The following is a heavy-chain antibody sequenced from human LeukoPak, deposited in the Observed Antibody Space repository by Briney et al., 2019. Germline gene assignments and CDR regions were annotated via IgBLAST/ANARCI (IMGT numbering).Heavy chain of an antibody. D-gene: IGHD1-1*01. CDR3: ARGVRY. CDR2: IYYTGST. CDR1: GGSVSSGDSY. Sequence: SGTLSLTCTVSGGSVSSGDSYWSWVRQPPGKGLEWIGYIYYTGSTNYNPSLKSRVTISLDTSKNQFSLKLSSVTAADTAVYYCARGVRYWGQGTLVTVSS. J-gene: IGHJ4*02. V-gene: IGHV4-61*08.